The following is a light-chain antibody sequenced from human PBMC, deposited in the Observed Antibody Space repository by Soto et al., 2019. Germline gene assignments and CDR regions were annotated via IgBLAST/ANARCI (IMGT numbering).Light chain of an antibody. V-gene: IGKV3D-20*01. CDR3: QQYGSSPIT. CDR2: DAS. J-gene: IGKJ5*01. Sequence: EIVMTQSPATLSVSPGESATLSCRASQSVSSSYLAWYQQKPGLAPRLLIYDASSRATGIPDRFSGSGSGTDFTLTIRRLEPEDFAVYYCQQYGSSPITFGQGTRLEI. CDR1: QSVSSSY.